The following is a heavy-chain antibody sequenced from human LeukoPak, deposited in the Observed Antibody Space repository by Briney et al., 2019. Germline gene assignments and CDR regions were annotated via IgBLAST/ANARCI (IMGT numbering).Heavy chain of an antibody. CDR1: GGSISSYY. V-gene: IGHV4-59*12. J-gene: IGHJ5*02. D-gene: IGHD4-17*01. CDR3: ARGGYGHWFDP. CDR2: IYYSGST. Sequence: SETLSLTCTVSGGSISSYYWSWIRQPPGKGLEWIGYIYYSGSTNYNPSLKSRVTISVDTSKNQFSLKLSSVTAADTAVYYCARGGYGHWFDPWGQGTLVTVSS.